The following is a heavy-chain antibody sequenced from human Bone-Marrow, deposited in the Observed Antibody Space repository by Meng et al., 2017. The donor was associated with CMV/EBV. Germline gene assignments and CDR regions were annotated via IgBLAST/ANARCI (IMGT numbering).Heavy chain of an antibody. Sequence: GESLKISCAASGFTFSSDSMNWVRQAPGKGLEWVSYISSSSSTIYYADSVKRRFTISRDNAKTSLYLQMNSLRAEDTAVYYCTRGEDIVVVPAVMDAGDALDIWGQGTMVTVSS. CDR3: TRGEDIVVVPAVMDAGDALDI. CDR1: GFTFSSDS. D-gene: IGHD2-2*01. J-gene: IGHJ3*02. CDR2: ISSSSSTI. V-gene: IGHV3-48*04.